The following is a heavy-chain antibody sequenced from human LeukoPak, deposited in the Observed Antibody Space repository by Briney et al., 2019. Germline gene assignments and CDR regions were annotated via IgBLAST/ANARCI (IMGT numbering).Heavy chain of an antibody. CDR1: GFTFSSYA. CDR3: AKDRGSTSCYFDY. CDR2: ISGSGGST. Sequence: GGSLRLSCAASGFTFSSYAMSWVRQAPGKGLEWVSAISGSGGSTYYADSVKGRFTISRDNSKNTLYLQVNSLRAEDTAVYYCAKDRGSTSCYFDYWGQGTLVTVSS. D-gene: IGHD2-2*01. J-gene: IGHJ4*02. V-gene: IGHV3-23*01.